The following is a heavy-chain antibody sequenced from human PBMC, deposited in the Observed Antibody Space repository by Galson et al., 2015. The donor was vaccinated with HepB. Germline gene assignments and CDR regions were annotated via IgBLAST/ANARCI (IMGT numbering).Heavy chain of an antibody. CDR1: GFTFSSYA. CDR2: ISGSGGST. Sequence: SLRLSCAASGFTFSSYAMSWVRQAPGKGLEWVSAISGSGGSTYYADSVKGRFTISRDNSKNTLYLQMNSLRAEDTAVYYCASYSPPYTVTTGYWGQGTLVTVSS. J-gene: IGHJ4*02. D-gene: IGHD4-17*01. V-gene: IGHV3-23*01. CDR3: ASYSPPYTVTTGY.